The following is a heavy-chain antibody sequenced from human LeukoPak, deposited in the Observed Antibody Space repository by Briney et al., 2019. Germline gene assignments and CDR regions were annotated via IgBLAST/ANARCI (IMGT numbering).Heavy chain of an antibody. CDR1: GYTFTSYD. J-gene: IGHJ3*02. Sequence: ASVKVSCKASGYTFTSYDINWVRQATGQGLEWMGWMNPNSGNTGYAQKFQGRVTITRNTSISTAYMELSSLRSEDTAVYYCATNSRITPDAFDIWGQGTMVTVSS. V-gene: IGHV1-8*03. CDR2: MNPNSGNT. CDR3: ATNSRITPDAFDI. D-gene: IGHD1-14*01.